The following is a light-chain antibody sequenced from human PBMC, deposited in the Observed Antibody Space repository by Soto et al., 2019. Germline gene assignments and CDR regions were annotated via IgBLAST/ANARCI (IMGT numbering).Light chain of an antibody. CDR1: QGISSY. CDR3: QQYNNWPET. CDR2: GAS. J-gene: IGKJ1*01. V-gene: IGKV3-15*01. Sequence: MTQSPSSFSASTGDRVTITCRASQGISSYLAWYQQKPGQAPRLLIYGASTRATGIPARFSGSGSGTEFTLTISSLQSEDFAVYYCQQYNNWPETFGQGTKVDI.